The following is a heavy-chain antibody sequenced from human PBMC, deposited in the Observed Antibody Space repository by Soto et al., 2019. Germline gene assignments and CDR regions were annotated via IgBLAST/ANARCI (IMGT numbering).Heavy chain of an antibody. D-gene: IGHD6-6*01. CDR1: GGSICSSSHY. Sequence: PSETLSLTCTVSGGSICSSSHYWGWIRQSPGKGLLWIGNVYCSGSTYYSPSLGSRVTISVDTSRNQFSLSVTSATPADTAVYYCVRQFYSTSSYFDYWGHGTLVTVSS. CDR2: VYCSGST. CDR3: VRQFYSTSSYFDY. V-gene: IGHV4-39*01. J-gene: IGHJ4*01.